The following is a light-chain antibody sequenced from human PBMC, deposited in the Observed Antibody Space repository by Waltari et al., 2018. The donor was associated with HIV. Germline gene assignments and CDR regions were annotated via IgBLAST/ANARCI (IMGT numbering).Light chain of an antibody. V-gene: IGKV3-15*01. CDR1: EGVPGE. CDR3: RQNKSSAPST. J-gene: IGKJ5*01. Sequence: ELVLTQSPITLSVPPGATATLSSRASEGVPGELAWYQQKDGQAPRLLSHGASTRATGVPARFSGSGSGTEVTLTISNLQSEECAGYYGRQNKSSAPSTFGPGTRVEIK. CDR2: GAS.